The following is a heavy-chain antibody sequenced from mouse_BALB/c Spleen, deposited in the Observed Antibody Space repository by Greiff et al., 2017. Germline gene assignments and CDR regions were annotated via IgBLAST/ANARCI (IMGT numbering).Heavy chain of an antibody. CDR3: TRWEDGNCYFDV. CDR2: IYPSDSYT. D-gene: IGHD2-1*01. Sequence: QVQLQQPGAELVRPGASVKLSCKASGYTFTSYWINWVKQRPGQGLEWIGNIYPSDSYTNYNQKFKDKATLTVDKSSSTAYMQLSSPTSEDSAVYYCTRWEDGNCYFDVWGAGTTVTVSS. J-gene: IGHJ1*01. CDR1: GYTFTSYW. V-gene: IGHV1-69*02.